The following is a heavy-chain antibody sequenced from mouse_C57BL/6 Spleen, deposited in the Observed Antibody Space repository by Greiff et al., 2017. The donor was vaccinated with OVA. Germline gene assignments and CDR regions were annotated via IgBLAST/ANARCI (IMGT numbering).Heavy chain of an antibody. CDR3: ARRDYYGSREVLDV. V-gene: IGHV1-69*01. J-gene: IGHJ1*03. CDR1: GYTFNSYW. D-gene: IGHD1-1*01. CDR2: IDPSDSYT. Sequence: VQLQQPGAELVMPGASVKLSCKASGYTFNSYWMHWVKQRPGQGLEWIGEIDPSDSYTNYNQKFKGKSTLTVDKSSSTAYMQLRSLTTDDAAVYYCARRDYYGSREVLDVWGTGTTVTVSS.